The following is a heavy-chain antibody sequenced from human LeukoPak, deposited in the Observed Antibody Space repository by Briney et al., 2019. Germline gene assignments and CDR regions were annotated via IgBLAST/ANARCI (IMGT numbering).Heavy chain of an antibody. CDR1: GFTFSTYG. V-gene: IGHV3-23*01. CDR2: LSGTGGST. Sequence: GGSLRLSCAASGFTFSTYGMSWVRQAPGKGLEWVSALSGTGGSTYYADSVKGRFTISRDNSKNTLYLQMNSLRAEDTALYYCARDLLYVASSGYYPFDYWGQGTLVTVSS. CDR3: ARDLLYVASSGYYPFDY. D-gene: IGHD3-22*01. J-gene: IGHJ4*02.